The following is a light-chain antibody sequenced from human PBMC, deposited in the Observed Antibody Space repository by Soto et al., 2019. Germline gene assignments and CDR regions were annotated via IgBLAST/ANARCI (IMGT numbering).Light chain of an antibody. V-gene: IGKV3-11*01. CDR2: DAS. CDR3: QQRSNWPPYT. CDR1: QSVSSY. Sequence: EIVLTQSPATLSLSPGERATLSCRASQSVSSYLAWYQQKPGQAPRLLIYDASNRATGITARFSGSGSGTDFTLTINRLAPEDFAVYYCQQRSNWPPYTFGQGTKLEIK. J-gene: IGKJ2*01.